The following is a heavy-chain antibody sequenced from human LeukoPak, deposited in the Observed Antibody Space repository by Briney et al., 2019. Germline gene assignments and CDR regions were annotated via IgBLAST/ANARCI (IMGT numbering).Heavy chain of an antibody. D-gene: IGHD6-19*01. CDR2: IKQDGSEK. J-gene: IGHJ4*02. CDR1: GFTFSSYW. CDR3: ARDPLTYSSGWFSVPDY. Sequence: GGSLRLSCAASGFTFSSYWMSWVRQAPGKGLEWVANIKQDGSEKYYVDSVKGRFTISRDNAKNSLYLQMNSLRAEDTAVYYCARDPLTYSSGWFSVPDYWGQGTLVTVSS. V-gene: IGHV3-7*01.